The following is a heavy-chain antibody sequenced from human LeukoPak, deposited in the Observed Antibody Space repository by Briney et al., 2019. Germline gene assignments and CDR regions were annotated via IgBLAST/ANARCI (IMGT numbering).Heavy chain of an antibody. CDR3: ARMVRERHSFDI. CDR1: GGSFCAFY. CDR2: INHSGST. Sequence: SETLSLTCAVYGGSFCAFYWSWIRRPPGKKLEWIGEINHSGSTNQNPSLKSRVTMSVDTSNHRFSLRLRSVTAADTAVYYCARMVRERHSFDIWGRGTMVTVSS. V-gene: IGHV4-34*01. D-gene: IGHD3-10*01. J-gene: IGHJ3*02.